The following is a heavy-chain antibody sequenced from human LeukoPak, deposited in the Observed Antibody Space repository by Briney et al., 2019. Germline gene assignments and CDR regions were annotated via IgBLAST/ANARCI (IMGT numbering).Heavy chain of an antibody. V-gene: IGHV3-74*01. CDR3: ARVGYYYDSSGYYPY. J-gene: IGHJ4*02. D-gene: IGHD3-22*01. CDR2: INSDGSST. CDR1: GFTFSSYW. Sequence: GGSLRLSCAASGFTFSSYWMHWVRQAPGKGLVWVSRINSDGSSTSYADSVKGRSTISRDNAKNTLYLQMNSLRAEDTAVYYCARVGYYYDSSGYYPYWGQGTLVTVSS.